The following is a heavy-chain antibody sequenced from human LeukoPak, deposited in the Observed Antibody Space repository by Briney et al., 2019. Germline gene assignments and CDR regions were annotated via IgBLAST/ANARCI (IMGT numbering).Heavy chain of an antibody. D-gene: IGHD3-10*01. CDR3: ARDYYGSGRNDY. V-gene: IGHV4-39*07. CDR1: GGSISSSSYY. Sequence: SETLSLTCTVSGGSISSSSYYRGWIRQPPGKGLEWIGSIYYSGSTYYNPSLKSRVTISVDTSKNQFSLKLSSVTAADTAVYYCARDYYGSGRNDYWGQGTLVTVSS. CDR2: IYYSGST. J-gene: IGHJ4*02.